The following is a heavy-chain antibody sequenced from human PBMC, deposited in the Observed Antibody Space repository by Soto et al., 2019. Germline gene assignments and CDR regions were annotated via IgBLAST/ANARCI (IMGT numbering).Heavy chain of an antibody. CDR1: GFTFGSFA. CDR3: ARVRTGTTFDY. V-gene: IGHV3-30-3*01. J-gene: IGHJ4*02. CDR2: ISYDGSNK. D-gene: IGHD1-7*01. Sequence: QVPLVESGGAVFKLGGSLGPSCAAPGFTFGSFALPWVGQAPAKGLEWVAVISYDGSNKYYADSVKGRFTISRDNSKNTLYLQMNSLRAEDTAVYYCARVRTGTTFDYWGQGTLVTVSS.